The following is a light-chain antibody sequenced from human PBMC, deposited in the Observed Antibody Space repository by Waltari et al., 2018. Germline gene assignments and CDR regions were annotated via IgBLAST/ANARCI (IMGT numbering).Light chain of an antibody. V-gene: IGLV2-23*02. J-gene: IGLJ3*02. CDR2: DVN. CDR1: SSDIGNYNL. Sequence: QSALTQTATVSGSPGQSITISCSGPSSDIGNYNLVSWYQQHPGKAPTLIIYDVNKRPSGVSNRFSGSKSGNTAFLTISGLQTADEADYYCCSYAGSAISVFGGGTKVTVL. CDR3: CSYAGSAISV.